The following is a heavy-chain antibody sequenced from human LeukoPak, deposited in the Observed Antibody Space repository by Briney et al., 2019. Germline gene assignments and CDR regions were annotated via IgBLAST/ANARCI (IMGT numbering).Heavy chain of an antibody. J-gene: IGHJ5*02. D-gene: IGHD2-15*01. CDR3: ARDYCSGGSCYFDNNWFDP. V-gene: IGHV4-59*01. CDR1: GGSISNYY. Sequence: SETLSLTCTVSGGSISNYYWSWIRQPPGKGLEWIGYIYYSGSTNYNPSLKSRVTISVDTSKNQFSLKLSSVTAADAAVYYCARDYCSGGSCYFDNNWFDPWGQGTLVTVSS. CDR2: IYYSGST.